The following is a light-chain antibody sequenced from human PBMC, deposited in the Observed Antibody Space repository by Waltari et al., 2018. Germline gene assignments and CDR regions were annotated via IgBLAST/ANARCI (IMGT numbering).Light chain of an antibody. Sequence: QSALTQPDSVSGSPGQSITISCTGTSSDVGSYNLVSLYQQHPGKAPKLMIYEVSKRPSGVSNRFSGSKSGNTASLTISGLQAEDEADYYCCSYAGSSTFRVFGGGTKLTVL. CDR2: EVS. CDR3: CSYAGSSTFRV. J-gene: IGLJ3*02. V-gene: IGLV2-23*02. CDR1: SSDVGSYNL.